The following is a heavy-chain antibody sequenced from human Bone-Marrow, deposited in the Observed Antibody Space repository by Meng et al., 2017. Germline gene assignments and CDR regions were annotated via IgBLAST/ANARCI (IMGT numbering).Heavy chain of an antibody. CDR2: IDPKIGDT. CDR3: VRDEDISAAGKLFGDY. Sequence: QVRRGQSGSEGKKPGASVKVPCKPSGYNCPDYGVHWVRRAPGQVLEWMGRIDPKIGDTHYAQRFQGRVTMTGDTSISTAYMELSGLRSDDTAMYYCVRDEDISAAGKLFGDYWGQGTLVTVSS. V-gene: IGHV1-2*06. CDR1: GYNCPDYG. D-gene: IGHD6-13*01. J-gene: IGHJ4*02.